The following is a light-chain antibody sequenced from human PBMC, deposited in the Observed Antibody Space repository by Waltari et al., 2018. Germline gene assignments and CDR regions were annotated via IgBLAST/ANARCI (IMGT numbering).Light chain of an antibody. V-gene: IGLV2-23*01. Sequence: QSALTQPASVSGSPGQSITISCTGTSSDVGSNNLVSWYQQHPGKAPKLMIYEGSKRPSGVFNRLSGSNSGNTASLTISGLQADDEADYYCCSYAGSSTYVFGTGTKVTVL. CDR1: SSDVGSNNL. CDR3: CSYAGSSTYV. CDR2: EGS. J-gene: IGLJ1*01.